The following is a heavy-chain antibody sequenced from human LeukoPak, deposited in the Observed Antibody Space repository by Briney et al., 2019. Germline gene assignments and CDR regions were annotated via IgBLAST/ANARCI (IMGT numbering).Heavy chain of an antibody. CDR1: GFTFSSYS. J-gene: IGHJ4*02. Sequence: GGSLRLSCAASGFTFSSYSMNWVRQAPGKGLEWVSSISSSSSYIYYADSVTGRFTISRDNAKNSLYLQMNSLRAEDTAVYYCARGGSSRFCLGYWGQGTLVTVSS. CDR2: ISSSSSYI. V-gene: IGHV3-21*01. CDR3: ARGGSSRFCLGY. D-gene: IGHD6-6*01.